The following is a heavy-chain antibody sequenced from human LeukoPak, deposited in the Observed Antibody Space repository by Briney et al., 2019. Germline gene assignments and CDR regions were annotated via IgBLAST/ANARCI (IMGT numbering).Heavy chain of an antibody. J-gene: IGHJ4*02. Sequence: GGSLRLSSVESGFTFRSPWMAWLRQAPEKGLEWVANINEDGSQKYYLGSVTGRFTISRDNAKNSLYLQMNSLSAEDTAMYYCARDGGWHRFDYWGQGTLVIVSS. CDR3: ARDGGWHRFDY. CDR1: GFTFRSPW. CDR2: INEDGSQK. V-gene: IGHV3-7*03. D-gene: IGHD6-19*01.